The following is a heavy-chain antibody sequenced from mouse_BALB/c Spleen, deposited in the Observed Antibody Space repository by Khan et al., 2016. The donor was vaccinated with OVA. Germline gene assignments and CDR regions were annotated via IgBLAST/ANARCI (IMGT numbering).Heavy chain of an antibody. Sequence: EVELVESGGDLVKPGGSLKLSCAASGFTFSTYGMSWVRQTPDKRLEWVATVSTGGSYTYYPDSVKGRFTITRDNAKNTLYLQMSGLKSEDTAMFYCKRLAYYYDGGGLAYWGQGTLVTVSA. J-gene: IGHJ3*01. CDR2: VSTGGSYT. D-gene: IGHD1-1*01. CDR3: KRLAYYYDGGGLAY. CDR1: GFTFSTYG. V-gene: IGHV5-6*01.